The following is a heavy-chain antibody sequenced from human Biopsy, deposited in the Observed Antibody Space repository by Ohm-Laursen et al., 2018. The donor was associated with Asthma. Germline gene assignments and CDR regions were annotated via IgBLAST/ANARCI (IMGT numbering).Heavy chain of an antibody. CDR2: INSVFGTT. CDR1: GGTFNTYV. CDR3: ARKAGSCISRTCYSLDF. J-gene: IGHJ4*02. D-gene: IGHD2-2*01. Sequence: SVKVSCKSLGGTFNTYVIGWVRQAPGQGLEWMGGINSVFGTTTYPQKFQDRVTITADDSTSTVHMELSSLGSEDTAVYYCARKAGSCISRTCYSLDFWGQGTLVTVSS. V-gene: IGHV1-69*13.